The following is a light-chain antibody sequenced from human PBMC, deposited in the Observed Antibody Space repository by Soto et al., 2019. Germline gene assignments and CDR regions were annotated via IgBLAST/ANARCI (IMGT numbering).Light chain of an antibody. V-gene: IGKV3-11*01. CDR3: QQRGDGLRSN. Sequence: IALKHSLSALCFTKPYRATLSFRASQRVRSYLSWYQQKPGQAPRLLIYDASYRATGIQDRFSGSGSGTDFTLTISCLESEDFAVYYCQQRGDGLRSNFCQGTKAEV. CDR2: DAS. CDR1: QRVRSY. J-gene: IGKJ2*01.